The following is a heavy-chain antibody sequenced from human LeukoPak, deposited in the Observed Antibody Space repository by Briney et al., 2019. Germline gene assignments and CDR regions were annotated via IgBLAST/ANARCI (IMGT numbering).Heavy chain of an antibody. V-gene: IGHV4-34*01. Sequence: SETLSLTCAVYGGSFSGYYWSWIRQAPGKGLEWIGEINHSGSTNCNPSLKSRVTISVDTSKNQFSLKLSSVTAADTAVYYCARSHGGDYGALFGYWGQGTLVTASS. CDR3: ARSHGGDYGALFGY. CDR2: INHSGST. J-gene: IGHJ4*02. CDR1: GGSFSGYY. D-gene: IGHD4-17*01.